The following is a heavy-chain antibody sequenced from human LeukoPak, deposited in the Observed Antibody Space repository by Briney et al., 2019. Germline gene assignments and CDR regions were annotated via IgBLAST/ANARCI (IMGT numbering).Heavy chain of an antibody. J-gene: IGHJ4*02. CDR3: AKGDDVNNYFHYCDY. D-gene: IGHD3-10*01. Sequence: GGSLRLSCAASGFTFSSYAMSWVRQAPGKGLELVSAISGSGGSTYYVDSVKGRFTMSRDDSKNTLFLQMNSLRSEDTAVYFCAKGDDVNNYFHYCDYWGQGTLVTVSS. CDR1: GFTFSSYA. CDR2: ISGSGGST. V-gene: IGHV3-23*01.